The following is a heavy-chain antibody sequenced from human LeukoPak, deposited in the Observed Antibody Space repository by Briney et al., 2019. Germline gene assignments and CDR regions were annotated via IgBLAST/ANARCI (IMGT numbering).Heavy chain of an antibody. CDR1: GFTFSSYW. J-gene: IGHJ4*02. V-gene: IGHV3-7*01. CDR2: INQDGSGK. Sequence: GGSLRLSCAGSGFTFSSYWMTWVRQAPGKGLAGVANINQDGSGKYYVDSVKGRFTISRDNAKNSLYLQMSSLRAEDTAVYYCARDSGRREDYWGQGTLVTVSS. CDR3: ARDSGRREDY. D-gene: IGHD1-26*01.